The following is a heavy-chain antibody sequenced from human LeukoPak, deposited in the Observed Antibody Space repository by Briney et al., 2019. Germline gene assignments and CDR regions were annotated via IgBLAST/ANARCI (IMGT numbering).Heavy chain of an antibody. Sequence: GGSLRLSCAASGLSFSTSPMNWVRQAPGKGLEWVSTSGTTGDTYYADSVKGRFTISRDNSKNTLFLQMTSLRADDTALYYSATKTPGSYPYHSWGQGTLVTVSP. CDR2: SGTTGDT. D-gene: IGHD3-22*01. CDR3: ATKTPGSYPYHS. J-gene: IGHJ4*02. V-gene: IGHV3-23*01. CDR1: GLSFSTSP.